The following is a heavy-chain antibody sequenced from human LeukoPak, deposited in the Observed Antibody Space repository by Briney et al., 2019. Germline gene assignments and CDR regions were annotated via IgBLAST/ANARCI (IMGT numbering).Heavy chain of an antibody. Sequence: SETLSLTCTVSGGSIIRGAFYWHWIRQPAGKGPEWLGRVHTSGSTHYDPSLSSRATISLDTSKNQCSLRLSSVTAAVTAVYYCARGPANGASYFDYWGQGSLVTVSS. CDR1: GGSIIRGAFY. J-gene: IGHJ4*02. CDR3: ARGPANGASYFDY. D-gene: IGHD2-8*01. CDR2: VHTSGST. V-gene: IGHV4-61*02.